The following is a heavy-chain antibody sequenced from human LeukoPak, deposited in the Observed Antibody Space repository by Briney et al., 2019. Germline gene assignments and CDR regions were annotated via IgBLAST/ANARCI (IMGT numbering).Heavy chain of an antibody. V-gene: IGHV4-38-2*02. Sequence: PSETLSLTCNVSGYSISSGYFWGWIRQPPGKGLEWIGCIFHTGSTYYNPSLKSRVTISLDTSKNQFSLKLTSVTAADTAVYYCATLPGGVTTPNPSWGQGTLVTVSS. D-gene: IGHD4-17*01. CDR3: ATLPGGVTTPNPS. CDR2: IFHTGST. CDR1: GYSISSGYF. J-gene: IGHJ5*02.